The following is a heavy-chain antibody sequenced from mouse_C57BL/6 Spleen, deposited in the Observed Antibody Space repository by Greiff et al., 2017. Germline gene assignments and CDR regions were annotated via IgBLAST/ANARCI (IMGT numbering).Heavy chain of an antibody. D-gene: IGHD4-1*01. J-gene: IGHJ3*01. Sequence: QVQLQQSGPGLVAPSPSLSITCTVSGFSLTSYAISWVRQPPGKGLEWLGVIWPGGGTNYNSALKSRLGISKNNSKSQVFLKMNRLQTDDTARYYCAISKLGPGFAYWGQWILVTVSA. CDR1: GFSLTSYA. V-gene: IGHV2-9-1*01. CDR3: AISKLGPGFAY. CDR2: IWPGGGT.